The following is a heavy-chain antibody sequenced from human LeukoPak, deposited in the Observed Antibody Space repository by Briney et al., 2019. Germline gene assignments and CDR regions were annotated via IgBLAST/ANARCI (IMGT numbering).Heavy chain of an antibody. D-gene: IGHD3-9*01. Sequence: SGPTLVKPTQTLTLTCTFSGFSLSTSGVGAGWIRQPPGKALEWLALIYWDDDKRYSPSLKSRLTITKDTSKSQVVLTMTNMDPVDTATYYCAHSNYDILTGYPSLDYYYGMDVWGKGTTVTVSS. CDR2: IYWDDDK. J-gene: IGHJ6*04. CDR3: AHSNYDILTGYPSLDYYYGMDV. CDR1: GFSLSTSGVG. V-gene: IGHV2-5*02.